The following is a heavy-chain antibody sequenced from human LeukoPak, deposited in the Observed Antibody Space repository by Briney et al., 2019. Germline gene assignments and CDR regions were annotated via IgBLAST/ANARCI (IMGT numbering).Heavy chain of an antibody. CDR3: ASDSGYSYGYAYGAFDI. D-gene: IGHD5-18*01. Sequence: ASVKVSCKASGYTFTGYYMHWVRQAPGQGLEWMGWINPNSGGTNYAQKFQGRVTMTRDTSISTAYMELSRLRSDDTAVYYCASDSGYSYGYAYGAFDIWGQGTMVTVSS. CDR2: INPNSGGT. J-gene: IGHJ3*02. V-gene: IGHV1-2*02. CDR1: GYTFTGYY.